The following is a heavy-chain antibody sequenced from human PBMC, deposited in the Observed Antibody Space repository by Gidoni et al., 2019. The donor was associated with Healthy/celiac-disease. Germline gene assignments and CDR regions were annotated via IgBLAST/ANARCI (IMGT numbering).Heavy chain of an antibody. V-gene: IGHV3-33*01. CDR2: IWYDGSNK. CDR1: GFTFSSYG. Sequence: QVQLVESGGGVVQPGRSLRLSCAASGFTFSSYGLPWVRPAPGKGLEWVAVIWYDGSNKYYADSVKGRFTISRDNSKNTLYLQMNSMRAEDTAVYYCAREGLGYSYGPTQYPGEFDYWGQGTLVTVSS. J-gene: IGHJ4*02. CDR3: AREGLGYSYGPTQYPGEFDY. D-gene: IGHD5-18*01.